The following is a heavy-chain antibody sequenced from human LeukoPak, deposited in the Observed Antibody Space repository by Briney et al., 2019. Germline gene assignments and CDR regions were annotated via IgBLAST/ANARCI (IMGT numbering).Heavy chain of an antibody. Sequence: PSDTLSLTRGVFGDSIRSSYWWGWIRQPPGKGLEWIGYIYHSGKTHIHPSLKSRVTMSVDTPKNQFSLNLNSVTAVDTAVYYCARKPDGYFPFDYWGQGALVTVSS. V-gene: IGHV4-28*01. CDR3: ARKPDGYFPFDY. CDR1: GDSIRSSYW. D-gene: IGHD3-22*01. CDR2: IYHSGKT. J-gene: IGHJ4*02.